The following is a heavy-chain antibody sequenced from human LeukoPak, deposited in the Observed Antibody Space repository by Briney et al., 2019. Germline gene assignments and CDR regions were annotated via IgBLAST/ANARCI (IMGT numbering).Heavy chain of an antibody. CDR1: VFTFTTNW. D-gene: IGHD6-19*01. V-gene: IGHV3-7*04. CDR3: ARESTVAGTIFDF. Sequence: PGGSLRLSCAASVFTFTTNWRSWVRQTPGKGLEWVANIKEDGSKIYYVDSVRGRFTISRDNAKNSLYLQMNSLRAEDTAVYYCARESTVAGTIFDFWGQGTLVTVSS. CDR2: IKEDGSKI. J-gene: IGHJ4*02.